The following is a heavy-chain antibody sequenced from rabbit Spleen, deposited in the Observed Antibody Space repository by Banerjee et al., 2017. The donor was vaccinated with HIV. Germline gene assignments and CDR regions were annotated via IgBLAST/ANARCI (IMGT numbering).Heavy chain of an antibody. CDR3: ARDAAGREDFNL. V-gene: IGHV1S45*01. Sequence: QEHLKESGGGLVQPGGSLKLSCTASGFTLSTYYMNWVRQAPGKGLEWIGYIDPVFGITYYASWAKGRFTISKTSSTTVTLRMTSLTAADTATYFCARDAAGREDFNLWGQGTLVTVS. CDR2: IDPVFGIT. D-gene: IGHD4-2*01. J-gene: IGHJ4*01. CDR1: GFTLSTYYM.